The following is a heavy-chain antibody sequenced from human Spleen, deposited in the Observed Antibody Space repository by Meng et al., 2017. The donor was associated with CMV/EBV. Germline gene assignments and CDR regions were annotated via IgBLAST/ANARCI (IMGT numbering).Heavy chain of an antibody. D-gene: IGHD1-1*01. V-gene: IGHV3-74*01. CDR3: ARGNAHAFDY. J-gene: IGHJ4*02. CDR2: INSDGSGT. Sequence: CAVDEFTFSSYWLQVGREAPGKGMGWVTRINSDGSGTTYADFVKGRFTISRDNDKNTLYLQMNSLRDEDTAVYYCARGNAHAFDYWGQGTLVTVSS. CDR1: EFTFSSYW.